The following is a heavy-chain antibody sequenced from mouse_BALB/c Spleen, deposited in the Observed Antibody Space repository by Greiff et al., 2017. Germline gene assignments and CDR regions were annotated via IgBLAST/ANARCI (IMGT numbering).Heavy chain of an antibody. CDR1: GFTFSSFG. Sequence: EVNVVESGGGLVQPGGSRKLSCAASGFTFSSFGMHWVRQAPEKGLEWVAYISSGSSTIYYADTVKGRFTISRDNPKNTLFLQMTSLRSEDTAMYYCARTYYGNYDYAMDYWGQGTSVTVSS. CDR2: ISSGSSTI. D-gene: IGHD2-10*01. CDR3: ARTYYGNYDYAMDY. J-gene: IGHJ4*01. V-gene: IGHV5-17*02.